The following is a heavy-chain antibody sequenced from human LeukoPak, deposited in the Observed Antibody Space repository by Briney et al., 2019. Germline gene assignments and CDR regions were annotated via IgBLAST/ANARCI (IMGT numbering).Heavy chain of an antibody. CDR1: GYTFTGYY. J-gene: IGHJ5*02. D-gene: IGHD2-2*02. CDR3: ASLDPLPAAIGNWSDP. CDR2: INPNSGGT. Sequence: ASVKVSCKASGYTFTGYYMHWVRQAPGQGLEWMGWINPNSGGTNYAQKFQGRVTMTRDTSISTAYMELSRLRSDDTAVYYCASLDPLPAAIGNWSDPWGQGTLVTVSS. V-gene: IGHV1-2*02.